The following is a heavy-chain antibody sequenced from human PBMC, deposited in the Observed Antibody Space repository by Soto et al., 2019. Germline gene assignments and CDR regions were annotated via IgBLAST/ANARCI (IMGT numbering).Heavy chain of an antibody. D-gene: IGHD3-9*01. Sequence: GGSLRLSCVASGFTFSSYGMHWVRQAPGKGLEWVAFIWSDGSDKYYADSVKGRFTISRDNSKNTLYLQMNSLRAEDTAVYYCASFDYDILTGYDFWGQGTLVTVSS. CDR3: ASFDYDILTGYDF. CDR2: IWSDGSDK. V-gene: IGHV3-33*01. CDR1: GFTFSSYG. J-gene: IGHJ4*02.